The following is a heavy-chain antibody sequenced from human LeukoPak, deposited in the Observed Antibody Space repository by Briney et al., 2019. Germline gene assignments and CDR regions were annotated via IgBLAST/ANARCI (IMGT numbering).Heavy chain of an antibody. CDR3: ARGYYDSSGYYPDPYYFDY. V-gene: IGHV4-31*03. Sequence: NPSQTLSLTCTVSGGSISSGGYYWSWIRQHPGKGLEWIGYIYYSGSTYYNPPLKSRVTISVDTSKNQFSLKLSSVTAADTAVYYCARGYYDSSGYYPDPYYFDYWGQGTLVTVSS. J-gene: IGHJ4*02. CDR2: IYYSGST. CDR1: GGSISSGGYY. D-gene: IGHD3-22*01.